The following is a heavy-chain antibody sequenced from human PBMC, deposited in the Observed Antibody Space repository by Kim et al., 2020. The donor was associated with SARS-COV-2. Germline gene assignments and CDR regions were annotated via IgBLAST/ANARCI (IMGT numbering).Heavy chain of an antibody. V-gene: IGHV3-23*01. Sequence: GRFTISRDNSKNTLYLQMNSLRAEDTAVYYCAKVGGDYYDSSGYYGEVDYWGQGTLVTVSS. D-gene: IGHD3-22*01. J-gene: IGHJ4*02. CDR3: AKVGGDYYDSSGYYGEVDY.